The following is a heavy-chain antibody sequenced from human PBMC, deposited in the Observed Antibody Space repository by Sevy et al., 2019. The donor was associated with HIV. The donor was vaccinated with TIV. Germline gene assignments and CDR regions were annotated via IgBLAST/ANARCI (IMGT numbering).Heavy chain of an antibody. CDR1: GYTFTGYY. Sequence: ASVKVSCKASGYTFTGYYMHWVRQAPGQGLEWMGWINPNSGGTNYAQKFQGRVTMTRDTSISTAYMELSRLRSDDTAVYHCARGFYYYDSSGYYWPWGQGTLVTVSS. D-gene: IGHD3-22*01. J-gene: IGHJ5*02. CDR2: INPNSGGT. V-gene: IGHV1-2*02. CDR3: ARGFYYYDSSGYYWP.